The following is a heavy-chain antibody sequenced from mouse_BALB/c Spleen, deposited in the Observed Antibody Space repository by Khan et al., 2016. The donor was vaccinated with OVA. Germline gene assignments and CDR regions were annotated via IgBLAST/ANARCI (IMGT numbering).Heavy chain of an antibody. J-gene: IGHJ2*01. CDR2: ISYSGST. CDR3: ARTARITY. V-gene: IGHV3-2*02. CDR1: GYSFTSDYV. D-gene: IGHD1-2*01. Sequence: QLEESGPGLVKPSQSLSLTCTVTGYSFTSDYVWNWIRQFPGNKLEWMGYISYSGSTNYNPSLKSRISITRDTSKNQFFLQLNSVTTEDTAPYYSARTARITYWGQGTMLTVSA.